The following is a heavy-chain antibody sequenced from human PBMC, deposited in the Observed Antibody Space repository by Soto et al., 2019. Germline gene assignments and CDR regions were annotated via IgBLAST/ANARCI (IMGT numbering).Heavy chain of an antibody. Sequence: SETLSLTCTVSGGSISSYYWSWIRQPPGKGLEWIGYIYYSGSTNYNPSLKSRVTISVDTSKNQFSLKLSSVTAADTAVYYCARGYYDFWSGARPVYYKDVWSKGTTVTVSS. J-gene: IGHJ6*03. V-gene: IGHV4-59*01. D-gene: IGHD3-3*01. CDR1: GGSISSYY. CDR3: ARGYYDFWSGARPVYYKDV. CDR2: IYYSGST.